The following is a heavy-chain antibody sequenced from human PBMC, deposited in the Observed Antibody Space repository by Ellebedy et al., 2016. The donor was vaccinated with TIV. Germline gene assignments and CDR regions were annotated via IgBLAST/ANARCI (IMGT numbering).Heavy chain of an antibody. Sequence: GESLKISCAASGFSFRSYWMSWVRQAPGKGLEWVANINQDGSQKYYVDSVKGRFTISRDNAKNSLYLQMTSLRVEDTGVYYCARDGSYGDYLSPTHALEIWGQGTMVTVSS. CDR3: ARDGSYGDYLSPTHALEI. CDR1: GFSFRSYW. V-gene: IGHV3-7*01. CDR2: INQDGSQK. D-gene: IGHD4-17*01. J-gene: IGHJ3*02.